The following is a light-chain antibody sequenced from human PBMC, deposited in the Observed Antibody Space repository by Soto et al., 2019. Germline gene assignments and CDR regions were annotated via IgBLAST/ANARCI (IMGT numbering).Light chain of an antibody. CDR3: QQYYSTLIA. CDR1: QSVLYSSNNKSY. CDR2: WAS. Sequence: DIALTQSPDSLALSLGERATMNCKSSQSVLYSSNNKSYLAWYQVKPGRPPKLLFSWASTRESGVPDRFSGSGSGTDFTLTISSLQAEDVAVYYCQQYYSTLIAFGQGTRLEIK. J-gene: IGKJ5*01. V-gene: IGKV4-1*01.